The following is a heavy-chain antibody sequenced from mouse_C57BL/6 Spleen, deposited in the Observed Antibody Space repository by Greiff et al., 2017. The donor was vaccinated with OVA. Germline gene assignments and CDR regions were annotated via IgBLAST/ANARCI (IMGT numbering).Heavy chain of an antibody. CDR3: AQLLRYGNFDY. CDR2: ISYDGSN. V-gene: IGHV3-6*01. D-gene: IGHD1-1*01. CDR1: GYSITSGYY. J-gene: IGHJ2*01. Sequence: EVQLVESGPGLVKPSQSLSLTCSVTGYSITSGYYWNWIRQFPGNKLEWMGYISYDGSNNYNPSLKNRISITRDTSKNQFFLKLNSVTTEDTATYYCAQLLRYGNFDYWGQGTTLTVSS.